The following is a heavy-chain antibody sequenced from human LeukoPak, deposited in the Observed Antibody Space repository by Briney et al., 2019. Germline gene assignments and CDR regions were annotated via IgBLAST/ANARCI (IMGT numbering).Heavy chain of an antibody. CDR2: MHHSGSA. CDR3: ARIKCGGDCRGYYYYYHMDV. V-gene: IGHV4-59*08. Sequence: TSSETLSLTCTVSGGSISSYFWSWVRQSPGKGLEWIGFMHHSGSANSNPSLKSRLTISVDTSKNQFSLKLRSVTAADTAVYYCARIKCGGDCRGYYYYYHMDVWGKGTTVTISS. CDR1: GGSISSYF. J-gene: IGHJ6*03. D-gene: IGHD2-21*02.